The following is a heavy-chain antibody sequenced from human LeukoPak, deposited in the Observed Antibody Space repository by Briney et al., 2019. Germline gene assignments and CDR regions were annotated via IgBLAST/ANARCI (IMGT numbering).Heavy chain of an antibody. D-gene: IGHD3-10*01. Sequence: GGSLRLSCAASGSTFSSYEMNWVRQAPGKGLKWVSYISSSGSNITYADSVKGRFTISRDNAKNSLYLQINSLRAEDTAVYYCARGPDYYGSGIHDYWGQGTRVTVSS. CDR1: GSTFSSYE. CDR2: ISSSGSNI. J-gene: IGHJ4*02. V-gene: IGHV3-48*03. CDR3: ARGPDYYGSGIHDY.